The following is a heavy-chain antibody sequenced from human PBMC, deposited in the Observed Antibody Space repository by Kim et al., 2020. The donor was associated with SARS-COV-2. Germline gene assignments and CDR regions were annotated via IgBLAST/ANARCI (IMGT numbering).Heavy chain of an antibody. Sequence: GGSLRLSCAASGFTFSSYGMHWVRQAPGKGLEWVAVISYDGSNKYYADSVKGQFTISRDNSKNTLYLQMNSLRAEDTAVYYCAKAYCGGDCYPPYGMDVWGQGATVTVSS. D-gene: IGHD2-21*02. CDR2: ISYDGSNK. J-gene: IGHJ6*02. V-gene: IGHV3-30*18. CDR3: AKAYCGGDCYPPYGMDV. CDR1: GFTFSSYG.